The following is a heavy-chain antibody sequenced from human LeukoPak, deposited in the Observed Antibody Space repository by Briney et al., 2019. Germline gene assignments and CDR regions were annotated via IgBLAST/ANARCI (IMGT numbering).Heavy chain of an antibody. D-gene: IGHD1-1*01. V-gene: IGHV3-7*01. Sequence: PGGSLRLSCAASGFMFPNHWMTWVRQAPGKGLEWVANINERGSETYYADYVKGRFTISRDNAKNSLYLQMNSLRAEDTAVYYCARDWNYYSCWGQGTLVTVSS. J-gene: IGHJ4*02. CDR3: ARDWNYYSC. CDR2: INERGSET. CDR1: GFMFPNHW.